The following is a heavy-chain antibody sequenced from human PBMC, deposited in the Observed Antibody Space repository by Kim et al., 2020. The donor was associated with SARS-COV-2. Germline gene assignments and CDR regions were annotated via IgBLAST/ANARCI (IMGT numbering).Heavy chain of an antibody. V-gene: IGHV3-33*06. CDR2: IWYDGSNK. CDR3: AKGNYYGSGSYYLDAFDI. J-gene: IGHJ3*02. CDR1: GFTFSSYG. D-gene: IGHD3-10*01. Sequence: LSLTCAASGFTFSSYGMHWVRQAPGKGLEWVAVIWYDGSNKYYADSVKGRFTISRDNSKNTLYLQMNSLRAEDTAVYYCAKGNYYGSGSYYLDAFDIWGQGTMVTVSS.